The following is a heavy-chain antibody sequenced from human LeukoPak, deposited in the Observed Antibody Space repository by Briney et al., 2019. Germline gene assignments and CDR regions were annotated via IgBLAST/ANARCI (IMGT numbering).Heavy chain of an antibody. D-gene: IGHD2-21*02. J-gene: IGHJ4*02. CDR3: ARDDDCGGDCYPYFDY. CDR2: ISGSGGST. CDR1: GFTFSSYG. V-gene: IGHV3-23*01. Sequence: GGSLRLSCAASGFTFSSYGMSWVRQAPGKGLEWVSAISGSGGSTYYADSVKGRFTISRDNAKNSLYPQMNSLRAEDTAVYYCARDDDCGGDCYPYFDYWGQGTLVTVSS.